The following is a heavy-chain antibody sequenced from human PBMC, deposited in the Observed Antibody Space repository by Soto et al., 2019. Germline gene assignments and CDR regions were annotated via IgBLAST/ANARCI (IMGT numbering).Heavy chain of an antibody. J-gene: IGHJ4*02. Sequence: PGGSLRLSCAASGFTFSRYGMHWVRQAPGKGLEWVAVISYDGSNKYYADSVKGRFTISRDNSKNTLYLQMNSLRAEDTAVYYCAKVEYSSSSEDYWGQGTLVTVSS. CDR2: ISYDGSNK. CDR3: AKVEYSSSSEDY. D-gene: IGHD6-6*01. CDR1: GFTFSRYG. V-gene: IGHV3-30*18.